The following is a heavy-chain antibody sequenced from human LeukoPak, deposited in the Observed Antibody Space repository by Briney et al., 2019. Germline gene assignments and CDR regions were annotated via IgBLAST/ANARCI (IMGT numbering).Heavy chain of an antibody. V-gene: IGHV4-38-2*01. CDR1: GYSISSDNY. J-gene: IGHJ5*02. CDR2: INHSGST. D-gene: IGHD2-8*02. Sequence: SETLSLTCAVSGYSISSDNYWVWIRQPPGQGLEWTGEINHSGSTNYNPSLKSRVTISVDTSKNQFSLKLSSVTAADTAVYYCASLVGYGSTITNWFDPWGQGTLVTVSS. CDR3: ASLVGYGSTITNWFDP.